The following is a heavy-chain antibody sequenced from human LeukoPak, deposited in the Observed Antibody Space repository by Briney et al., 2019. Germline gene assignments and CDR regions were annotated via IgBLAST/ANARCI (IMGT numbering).Heavy chain of an antibody. V-gene: IGHV3-74*03. CDR3: AKDIMRWGGGEYSFDY. CDR1: GGTFSNHW. D-gene: IGHD3-16*01. Sequence: GGSLRLSCTASGGTFSNHWMYWVRHAPGKGLVWVSRINTDGRSTTYADSVTGRFTISRDNSKNTLYLQMNSLRAEDTAVYYCAKDIMRWGGGEYSFDYWGQGTLVTVSS. CDR2: INTDGRST. J-gene: IGHJ4*02.